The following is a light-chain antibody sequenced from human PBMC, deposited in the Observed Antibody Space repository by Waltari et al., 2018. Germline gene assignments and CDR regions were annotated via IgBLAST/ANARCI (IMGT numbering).Light chain of an antibody. CDR2: RNN. CDR3: AAWDDSLSVV. V-gene: IGLV1-47*01. Sequence: QSVLTQPPSASGTPGQRVTISCSGSSSNIGSNYVYWYQQLPGTAPKLLIYRNNRRPSGVADRFSGSKSGTSASLAISGLRSEDEADYYCAAWDDSLSVVFGGGTKLTVL. CDR1: SSNIGSNY. J-gene: IGLJ2*01.